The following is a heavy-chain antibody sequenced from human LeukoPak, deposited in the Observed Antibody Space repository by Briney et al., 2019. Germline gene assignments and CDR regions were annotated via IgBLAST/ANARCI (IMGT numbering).Heavy chain of an antibody. CDR2: IYSDGYSDGSST. V-gene: IGHV3-74*01. Sequence: RGSLRLSCVASGFTFSTHWMHWVRQAPGKGLVWVARIYSDGYSDGSSTIYADSVRGRFTISRDNAKNSLYLQMNSLRAEDTAVYYCARMLGYCSGGSCYSGAFDIWGQGTMVTVSS. J-gene: IGHJ3*02. CDR1: GFTFSTHW. D-gene: IGHD2-15*01. CDR3: ARMLGYCSGGSCYSGAFDI.